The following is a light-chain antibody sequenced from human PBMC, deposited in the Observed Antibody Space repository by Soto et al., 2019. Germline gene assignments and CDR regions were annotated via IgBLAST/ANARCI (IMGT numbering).Light chain of an antibody. J-gene: IGKJ2*01. Sequence: DIVMPQSPLSLPVTPGEPASISCRSSQSLLHSNGYNYLDWYLQKPGQSPQLLIYSGSNRASGVLERFSGSGSVIDFTLKISRVEAEDVGVYYCMQALDSSYPFGQGTKLEIK. V-gene: IGKV2-28*01. CDR1: QSLLHSNGYNY. CDR3: MQALDSSYP. CDR2: SGS.